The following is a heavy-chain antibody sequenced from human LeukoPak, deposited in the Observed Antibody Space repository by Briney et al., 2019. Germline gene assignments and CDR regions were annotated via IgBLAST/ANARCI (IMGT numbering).Heavy chain of an antibody. D-gene: IGHD3-10*01. J-gene: IGHJ4*02. CDR3: AKDHYGSGSYPKFDY. CDR1: GFTFSSYG. CDR2: ISGSGGST. Sequence: GGSLRLSCAGSGFTFSSYGMSWVRQAPGKGLEWVSAISGSGGSTYYADSVKGRFNISRDNSKNTLYLQMNSLRAEDTAVYYCAKDHYGSGSYPKFDYWGQGTLVTVSS. V-gene: IGHV3-23*01.